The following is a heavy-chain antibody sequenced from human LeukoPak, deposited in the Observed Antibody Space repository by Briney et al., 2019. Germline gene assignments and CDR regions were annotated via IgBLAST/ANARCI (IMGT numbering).Heavy chain of an antibody. CDR1: GFTFGSYA. CDR2: ISGSGGST. J-gene: IGHJ4*02. CDR3: AMVPAAMGSGVY. V-gene: IGHV3-23*01. D-gene: IGHD2-2*01. Sequence: GGSLRLSCAASGFTFGSYALSWVRQAPGKGLEWVSAISGSGGSTYYADSVKGRFTISRDNSKNTLYLQMNSLRAEDTAVYYCAMVPAAMGSGVYWGQGTLVTVSS.